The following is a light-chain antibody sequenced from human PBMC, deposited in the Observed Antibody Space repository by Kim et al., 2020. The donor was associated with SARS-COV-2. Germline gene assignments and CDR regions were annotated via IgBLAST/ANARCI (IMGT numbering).Light chain of an antibody. CDR2: GAS. CDR3: QQYNNWFPYT. CDR1: QSIGTN. Sequence: SPGEGALRARTASQSIGTNLAWDQQKPGQAPRLLIYGASTRATGVPARISGSASGSDFTLTISSLQSGDFGIYYCQQYNNWFPYTFGQGTKLEI. V-gene: IGKV3-15*01. J-gene: IGKJ2*01.